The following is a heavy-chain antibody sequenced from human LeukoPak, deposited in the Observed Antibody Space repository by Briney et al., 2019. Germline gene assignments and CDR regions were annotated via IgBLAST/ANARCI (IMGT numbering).Heavy chain of an antibody. Sequence: SETLSLTCTVSGGSISSSSYYWGWIRQPPGKGLEWIGSIYYSGSTYYNPSLKSRVTISVDTSKNQFSLKLSSVTAADTAVYYCAREPYMITFGGVIVGSFDYWGQGTLVTVSS. CDR3: AREPYMITFGGVIVGSFDY. CDR2: IYYSGST. V-gene: IGHV4-39*07. D-gene: IGHD3-16*02. J-gene: IGHJ4*02. CDR1: GGSISSSSYY.